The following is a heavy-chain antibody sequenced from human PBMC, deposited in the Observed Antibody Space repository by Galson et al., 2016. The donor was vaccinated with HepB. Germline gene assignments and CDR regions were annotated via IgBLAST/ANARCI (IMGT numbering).Heavy chain of an antibody. D-gene: IGHD4-17*01. J-gene: IGHJ2*01. V-gene: IGHV1-46*01. CDR3: ARGTGNQTTVTTVTSLWYSDL. CDR2: INPSGGKT. Sequence: SVKVSCKAFGYTFRTYYMHWVRQAPGQGLEWMGIINPSGGKTKYAQRFQVRVTMTSDTSTNTLYMELSSLRSDDTAVYYCARGTGNQTTVTTVTSLWYSDLWGRGTLVTVSS. CDR1: GYTFRTYY.